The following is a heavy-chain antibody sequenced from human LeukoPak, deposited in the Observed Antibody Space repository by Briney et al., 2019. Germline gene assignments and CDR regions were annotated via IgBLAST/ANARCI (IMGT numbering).Heavy chain of an antibody. V-gene: IGHV4-34*01. CDR1: GGSFSGYY. D-gene: IGHD3-3*01. Sequence: PSETLSLTCAVYGGSFSGYYWSWIRQPPGKGLEWIGEINHSGSTNYNPSLKSRVTISVDTSKNQFSLKLSSVTAADTAVYYCARGLYRYYDFWSGSPGGYFDYWGQGTLVTVSS. CDR2: INHSGST. J-gene: IGHJ4*02. CDR3: ARGLYRYYDFWSGSPGGYFDY.